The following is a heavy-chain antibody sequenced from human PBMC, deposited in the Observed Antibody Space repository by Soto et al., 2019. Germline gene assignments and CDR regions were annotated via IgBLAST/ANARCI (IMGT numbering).Heavy chain of an antibody. CDR2: INAGNGNT. V-gene: IGHV1-3*01. CDR1: GYTFPRYA. CDR3: ARGYTMIVVVNPLDAFDI. D-gene: IGHD3-22*01. J-gene: IGHJ3*02. Sequence: GASVEVSCKDSGYTFPRYAMHWVRQAPGQRPEWMGWINAGNGNTKYSQKFQGRVTITRDTSASTAYMELGSLRSEDTAVYYCARGYTMIVVVNPLDAFDIWGQGTMVTVSS.